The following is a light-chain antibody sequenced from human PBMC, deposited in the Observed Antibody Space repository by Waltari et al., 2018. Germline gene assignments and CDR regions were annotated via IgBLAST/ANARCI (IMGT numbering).Light chain of an antibody. Sequence: EIVLTQSPGTLSLSPGERVTLSCRARQSVSRALAWYQQKPGQAPRLLIYGASSRATGIPDRFSGSGSGTDFSLTISRLEPEDCAVYYCQHYVRLPVTFGQGTKVEIK. CDR2: GAS. CDR1: QSVSRA. CDR3: QHYVRLPVT. J-gene: IGKJ1*01. V-gene: IGKV3-20*01.